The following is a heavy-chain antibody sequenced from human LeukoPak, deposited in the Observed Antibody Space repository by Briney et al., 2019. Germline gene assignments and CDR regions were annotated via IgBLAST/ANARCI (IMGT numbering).Heavy chain of an antibody. CDR2: MNPNSGNT. D-gene: IGHD3-3*01. CDR1: GYTFTSYD. J-gene: IGHJ6*03. V-gene: IGHV1-8*01. Sequence: GASVKVSCKASGYTFTSYDINWVRHATGQGLEWMGWMNPNSGNTGYAQKFQGRVTMTRNTSISTAYMELSSLRSEDTAVYYCARGRKLRFLEWLGYYYYYYMDVWGKGTTVTVSS. CDR3: ARGRKLRFLEWLGYYYYYYMDV.